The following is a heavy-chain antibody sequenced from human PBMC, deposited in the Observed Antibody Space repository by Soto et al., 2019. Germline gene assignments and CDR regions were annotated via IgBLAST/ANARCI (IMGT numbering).Heavy chain of an antibody. V-gene: IGHV4-59*08. Sequence: QVQLQESGPGLVKPSETLSLSCTVSGGSISSYYWSWIRQPPGKGMAWIGYVHHSWGSTYNPSLQSRVAIALDTSKSQFSLKLTAVTATDSAVYYCARQGFGALRGLVDVWGQWTTVTVSS. CDR2: VHHSWGS. CDR1: GGSISSYY. J-gene: IGHJ6*02. CDR3: ARQGFGALRGLVDV. D-gene: IGHD3-10*01.